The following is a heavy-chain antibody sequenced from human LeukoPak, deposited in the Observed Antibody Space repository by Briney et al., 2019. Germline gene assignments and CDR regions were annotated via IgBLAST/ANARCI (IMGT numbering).Heavy chain of an antibody. CDR1: GFTFSSYT. CDR3: AIVVSALQETVDP. CDR2: ISGIGGTT. D-gene: IGHD2-2*01. V-gene: IGHV3-23*01. J-gene: IGHJ5*02. Sequence: RGSLRLSCAASGFTFSSYTISWVRKAPAKGQEWVSAISGIGGTTYYADPANVRFTISRDNSKNTLYVQMNSLRAEDTAVYYCAIVVSALQETVDPWGQGTLVTISS.